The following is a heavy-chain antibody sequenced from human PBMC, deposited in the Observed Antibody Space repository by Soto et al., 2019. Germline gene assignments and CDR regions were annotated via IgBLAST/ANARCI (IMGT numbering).Heavy chain of an antibody. CDR3: ARKDKSGYFNWFDP. D-gene: IGHD3-22*01. V-gene: IGHV5-51*01. Sequence: GESLKISCRTSGYKFTSAWIAWVRQKPGKGLEWMGIIFPSDSDTRYSPSFQGQVTISADRSTSTVFLQWASLKASDTAVYFCARKDKSGYFNWFDPWGQGTLVTVS. CDR2: IFPSDSDT. CDR1: GYKFTSAW. J-gene: IGHJ5*02.